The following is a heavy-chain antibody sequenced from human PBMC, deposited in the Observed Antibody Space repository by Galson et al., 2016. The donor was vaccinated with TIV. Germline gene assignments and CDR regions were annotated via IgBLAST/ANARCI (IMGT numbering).Heavy chain of an antibody. J-gene: IGHJ6*02. D-gene: IGHD2-21*01. V-gene: IGHV3-66*02. CDR1: GLTVSDNY. CDR2: IYSGGGT. Sequence: SLRLSCAASGLTVSDNYMTWVRRAPGKGLEWVSMIYSGGGTSYADSVRGRFTISRDNSKNTVYLQMNGLRPEDTAVYYCARERRHCGNECYLYYYYGMDVWGQGTTVTVSS. CDR3: ARERRHCGNECYLYYYYGMDV.